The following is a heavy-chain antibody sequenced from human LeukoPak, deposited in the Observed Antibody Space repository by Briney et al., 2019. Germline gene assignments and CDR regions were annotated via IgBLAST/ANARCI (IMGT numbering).Heavy chain of an antibody. CDR3: ATGSLPDYDFWGRIYYYYYMDV. CDR1: GYTLTELS. V-gene: IGHV1-24*01. D-gene: IGHD3-3*01. Sequence: ASVKVSCKVSGYTLTELSMHKVRQAPGKGLEWMGGFDPEDGETIYAQKFQGRVTMTEDTSTDTAYMELSSLRSEDTAVYYCATGSLPDYDFWGRIYYYYYMDVWGKGTTVTVSS. CDR2: FDPEDGET. J-gene: IGHJ6*03.